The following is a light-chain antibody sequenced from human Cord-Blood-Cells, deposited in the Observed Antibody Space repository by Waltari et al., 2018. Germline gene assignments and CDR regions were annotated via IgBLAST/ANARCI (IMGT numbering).Light chain of an antibody. CDR3: MQRIEFPWT. J-gene: IGKJ1*01. Sequence: DIGLPQTPLSLPVTHGEPPSISSGSIKSLLDSDDGNTYLDWYLQKPGQSPQLLIYTVSYRASGVPDRFSGSGSGTDFTLKISRVEAEDVGVYYCMQRIEFPWTFGQGTKVEIK. V-gene: IGKV2-40*01. CDR1: KSLLDSDDGNTY. CDR2: TVS.